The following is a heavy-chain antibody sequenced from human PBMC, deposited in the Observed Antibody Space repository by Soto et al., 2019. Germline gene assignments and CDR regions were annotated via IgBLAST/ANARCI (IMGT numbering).Heavy chain of an antibody. D-gene: IGHD5-12*01. J-gene: IGHJ2*01. Sequence: QVQLVQSGAGVKKPGTSVKVSCKASGGTFSNYPISWVRQAPGQGLEWMGGISPIVGTVNYAQQIQGRVTITADESKSTAYRELSRMRAEETAGYCGAGGQNGWLRLWYLDLWGRGTLVTVSS. V-gene: IGHV1-69*12. CDR2: ISPIVGTV. CDR3: AGGQNGWLRLWYLDL. CDR1: GGTFSNYP.